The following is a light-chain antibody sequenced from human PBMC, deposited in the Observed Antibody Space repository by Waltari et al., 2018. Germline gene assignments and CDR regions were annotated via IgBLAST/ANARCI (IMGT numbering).Light chain of an antibody. CDR2: DFH. Sequence: QSALTQPASVSGSPGQSITISCTGTSNDVGGYNYVSWCQQHPGQAPKLMIYDFHHRPSGVSNRFSGSKSGNTASLTISGLQTEDAADYYCSSYSTSGTWVFGGGTKLAVL. V-gene: IGLV2-14*03. CDR3: SSYSTSGTWV. CDR1: SNDVGGYNY. J-gene: IGLJ3*02.